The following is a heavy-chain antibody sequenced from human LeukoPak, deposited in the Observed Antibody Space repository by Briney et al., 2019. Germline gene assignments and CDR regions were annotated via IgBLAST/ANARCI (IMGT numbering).Heavy chain of an antibody. D-gene: IGHD1-26*01. J-gene: IGHJ4*02. CDR2: ISGSGGST. CDR3: ARDGSYFGQYYFDY. CDR1: GFTFSSYA. Sequence: PGGSLRLSCAASGFTFSSYAMSWVRQAPGKGLEWVSAISGSGGSTYYADSVKGRFTISRDDDKNSLYLQMNSLRAEDTAVYYCARDGSYFGQYYFDYWGQGTLVTVSS. V-gene: IGHV3-23*01.